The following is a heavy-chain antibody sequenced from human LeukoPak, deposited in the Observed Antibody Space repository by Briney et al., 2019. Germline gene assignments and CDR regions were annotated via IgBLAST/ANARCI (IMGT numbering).Heavy chain of an antibody. J-gene: IGHJ4*02. CDR2: IFYTWST. Sequence: PSETLSLTCTVSGGSISSGSYYWGWIRQPPGKGLEWIGSIFYTWSTYYSPSLKSRVTISIDTSKNQFSLTLTSVTAADTAVYYCARHRPPTRTVAGKGEFDYWGQGTLVTVSS. CDR3: ARHRPPTRTVAGKGEFDY. CDR1: GGSISSGSYY. D-gene: IGHD6-19*01. V-gene: IGHV4-39*01.